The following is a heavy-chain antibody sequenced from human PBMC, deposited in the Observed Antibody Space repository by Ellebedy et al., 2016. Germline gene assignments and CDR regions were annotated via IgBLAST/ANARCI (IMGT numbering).Heavy chain of an antibody. CDR1: GYTFTSYY. J-gene: IGHJ4*02. Sequence: ASVKVSCKASGYTFTSYYMHWVRQAPGQGLEWMGIINPSGGSTSYAQKLQGRVTMTRDTSTSTVYMELSSLRSEDTAVYYCAVGATSPYYFDYWGQGTLVTVSS. D-gene: IGHD1-26*01. V-gene: IGHV1-46*04. CDR2: INPSGGST. CDR3: AVGATSPYYFDY.